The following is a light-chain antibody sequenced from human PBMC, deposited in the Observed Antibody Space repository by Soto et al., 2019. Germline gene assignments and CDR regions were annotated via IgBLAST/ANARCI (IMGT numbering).Light chain of an antibody. V-gene: IGKV1-39*01. CDR2: AAS. Sequence: DIQMTHSPSSLSASVGDRVTITCRASQSISSYLNWYQQKPGKAPKLLISAASSLQSGVPSRFSRRGYGTDFTITISSLQPEDFATYYCQQSYSTLLTFGGGTKVEIK. CDR3: QQSYSTLLT. J-gene: IGKJ4*02. CDR1: QSISSY.